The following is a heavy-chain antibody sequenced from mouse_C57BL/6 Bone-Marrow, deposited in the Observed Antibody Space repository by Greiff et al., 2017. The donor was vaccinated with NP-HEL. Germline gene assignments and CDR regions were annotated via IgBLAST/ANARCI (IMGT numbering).Heavy chain of an antibody. CDR1: GFTFSDFY. CDR3: ARDAEGPFAY. V-gene: IGHV7-1*01. CDR2: SRNKANDYTT. Sequence: EVQLVESGGGLVQSGRSLRLSCATSGFTFSDFYMEWVRQAPGKGLEWIAASRNKANDYTTEYSASVKGRFIVSRDTSQSILYLQMNALRAEDTAIYYCARDAEGPFAYWGQGTLVTVSA. D-gene: IGHD3-3*01. J-gene: IGHJ3*01.